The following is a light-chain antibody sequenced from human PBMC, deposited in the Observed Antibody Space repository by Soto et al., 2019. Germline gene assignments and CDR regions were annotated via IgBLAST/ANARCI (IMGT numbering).Light chain of an antibody. CDR1: SSDVGSYNL. Sequence: QSALTQPASVSGSPGQSITISCTGTSSDVGSYNLVSWYQQHPGKAPKLMIYDVIKRPSGVPDRFSGSKSGNTASLTVSGLQAEDEADYYCSSYAGSNNLLFGGGTKLTVL. V-gene: IGLV2-8*01. CDR2: DVI. J-gene: IGLJ2*01. CDR3: SSYAGSNNLL.